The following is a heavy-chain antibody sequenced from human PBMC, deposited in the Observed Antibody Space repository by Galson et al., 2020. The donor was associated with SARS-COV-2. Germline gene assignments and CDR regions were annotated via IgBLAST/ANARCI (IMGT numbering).Heavy chain of an antibody. CDR2: IWYDGSNK. V-gene: IGHV3-33*01. J-gene: IGHJ6*02. Sequence: GESLKISCAASGFTFSSYGMHWVRQAPGKGLEWVAVIWYDGSNKYYADSVKGRFTISRDNSKNTLYLQMNSLRAEDTAVYYCARHVSYYYGMDVWGQGTTVTVSS. CDR3: ARHVSYYYGMDV. CDR1: GFTFSSYG.